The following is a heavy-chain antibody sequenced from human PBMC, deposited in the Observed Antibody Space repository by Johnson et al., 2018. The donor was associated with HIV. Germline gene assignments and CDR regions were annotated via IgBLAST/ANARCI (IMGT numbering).Heavy chain of an antibody. D-gene: IGHD6-13*01. CDR3: AKGRAQHLDGGAFDI. Sequence: QVQLVESGGGVVQPGRSLRLSCAASGFTFSSFGMHWVRQAPGKGLEWVAVIWYDGTNKYYADSVKGRFSISRDNSKNTLYLQMNSLRAEDTAVYYCAKGRAQHLDGGAFDIWGQGTMVTVSS. CDR2: IWYDGTNK. V-gene: IGHV3-33*06. J-gene: IGHJ3*02. CDR1: GFTFSSFG.